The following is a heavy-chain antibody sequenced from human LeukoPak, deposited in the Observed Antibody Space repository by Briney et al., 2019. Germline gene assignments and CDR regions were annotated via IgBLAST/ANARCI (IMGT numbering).Heavy chain of an antibody. CDR2: IYTSGST. CDR1: GGSISSYY. CDR3: ARDGAVLLSRIDAFDI. V-gene: IGHV4-4*07. Sequence: PSETLSLTCAVSGGSISSYYWSWIRQPAGKGLEWIGRIYTSGSTNYNPSLKSRVTMSVDTSKNQFSLKLSSVTAADTAVYYCARDGAVLLSRIDAFDIWGQGTMVTVSS. D-gene: IGHD3-10*01. J-gene: IGHJ3*02.